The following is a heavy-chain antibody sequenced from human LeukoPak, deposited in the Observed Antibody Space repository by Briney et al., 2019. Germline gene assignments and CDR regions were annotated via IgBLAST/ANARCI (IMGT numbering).Heavy chain of an antibody. V-gene: IGHV4-4*07. Sequence: PSETLSLTCTVSGVSISSYYWSWIRQPAGKGLEWIGRIYTSGSTNYNPSLKSRVTMSVDTSKNQFSLKLSSVSAADAAVYYCAGAAFEINAFDIWGQGTMVTVSS. D-gene: IGHD3-9*01. J-gene: IGHJ3*02. CDR1: GVSISSYY. CDR3: AGAAFEINAFDI. CDR2: IYTSGST.